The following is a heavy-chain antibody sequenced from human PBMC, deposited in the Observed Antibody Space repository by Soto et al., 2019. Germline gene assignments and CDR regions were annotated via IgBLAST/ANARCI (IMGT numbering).Heavy chain of an antibody. CDR1: GGTFSSYA. CDR2: IIPIFGTA. CDR3: ARDGCSSTSCYTDYYYGMDV. V-gene: IGHV1-69*01. D-gene: IGHD2-2*02. Sequence: QVQLVQSGAEVKKPGSSVKVSCKASGGTFSSYAISWVRQAPGQGLEWMGGIIPIFGTANYAQKFQGRVTITADESTSTAYMELSSLRSEDMAVYYCARDGCSSTSCYTDYYYGMDVWGQGATVTVSS. J-gene: IGHJ6*02.